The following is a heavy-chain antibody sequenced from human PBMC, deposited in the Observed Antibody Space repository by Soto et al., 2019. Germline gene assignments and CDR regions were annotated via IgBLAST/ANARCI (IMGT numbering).Heavy chain of an antibody. CDR2: IYSGGST. J-gene: IGHJ4*02. Sequence: EVQLVESGGGLVQPGGSLRLSCAASGFTVISNYMSWVRQAPGKGLEWVSVIYSGGSTYYADSVKGRFTISRDNSKNTLYLQMNSLRAEDTAVYYCARDRPYSGYDRWGQGTLVTVSS. D-gene: IGHD5-12*01. CDR3: ARDRPYSGYDR. CDR1: GFTVISNY. V-gene: IGHV3-66*01.